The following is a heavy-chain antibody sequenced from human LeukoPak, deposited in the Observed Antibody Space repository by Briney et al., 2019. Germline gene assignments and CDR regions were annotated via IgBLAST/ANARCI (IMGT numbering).Heavy chain of an antibody. V-gene: IGHV3-53*05. CDR1: GFTVSSNS. CDR2: IYSDNT. CDR3: ASNRFDWFQNEIDY. Sequence: GGSLRLSCTVSGFTVSSNSMSWVRQAPGKGLEWVSFIYSDNTHYSDSVKGRFTISRDNSKNTLYLQMNSLRSEDTAVYYCASNRFDWFQNEIDYWGQGTLVTVSS. J-gene: IGHJ4*02. D-gene: IGHD3-9*01.